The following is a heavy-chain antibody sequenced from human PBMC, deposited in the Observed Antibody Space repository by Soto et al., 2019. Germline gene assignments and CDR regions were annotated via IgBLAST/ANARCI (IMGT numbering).Heavy chain of an antibody. V-gene: IGHV6-1*01. J-gene: IGHJ4*02. CDR3: ARASITIFGVVLHFDY. Sequence: SQTLSLTCAISGDSVSSNSAAWNWIRQSPSRGLECLGRTYYRSKWYNDYAVSVKSRITINPDTSKNQFSLQLNSVTPEDTAVYYCARASITIFGVVLHFDYWGQGTLVTVSS. D-gene: IGHD3-3*01. CDR2: TYYRSKWYN. CDR1: GDSVSSNSAA.